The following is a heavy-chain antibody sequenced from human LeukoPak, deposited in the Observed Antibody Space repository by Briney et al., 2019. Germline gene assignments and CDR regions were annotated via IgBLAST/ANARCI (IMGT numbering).Heavy chain of an antibody. Sequence: ASVKDSCKASGGTFSSYAISWVRQAPGQGLEWMGRIIPIFGTANKAQKFQGRVTITTEESPSTAYMELSSLRSEDTAVYYRAREVGGNWFDPWGQGTLVTVSS. D-gene: IGHD2-15*01. CDR2: IIPIFGTA. CDR1: GGTFSSYA. CDR3: AREVGGNWFDP. J-gene: IGHJ5*02. V-gene: IGHV1-69*05.